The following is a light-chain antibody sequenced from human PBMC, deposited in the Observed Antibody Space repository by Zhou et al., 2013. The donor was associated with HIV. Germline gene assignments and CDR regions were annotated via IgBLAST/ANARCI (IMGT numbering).Light chain of an antibody. V-gene: IGKV3-11*01. CDR3: QQYNDWPWT. Sequence: IVLTQSPATLSFSVGDRVTLSCWASQTVSTNLAWYQQKSGQAPRLLIFNSSDRATGTPVRFSGSGSGTDFTLTISSLESEDRAIYSCQQYNDWPWTFGQGTKVEIK. J-gene: IGKJ1*01. CDR2: NSS. CDR1: QTVSTN.